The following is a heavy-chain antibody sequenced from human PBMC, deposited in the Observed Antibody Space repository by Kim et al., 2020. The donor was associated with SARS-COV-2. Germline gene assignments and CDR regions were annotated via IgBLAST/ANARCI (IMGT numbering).Heavy chain of an antibody. CDR3: ARGRMLTGSYSSSWYWNY. CDR2: MNPNSGNT. V-gene: IGHV1-8*01. CDR1: GYTFTSYD. J-gene: IGHJ4*02. D-gene: IGHD6-13*01. Sequence: ASVKVSCKASGYTFTSYDINWVRQATGQGLEWMGWMNPNSGNTGYAQKFQGRVTMTRNTSISTAYMELSSLRSEDTAVYYCARGRMLTGSYSSSWYWNYWGQGTLVTVSS.